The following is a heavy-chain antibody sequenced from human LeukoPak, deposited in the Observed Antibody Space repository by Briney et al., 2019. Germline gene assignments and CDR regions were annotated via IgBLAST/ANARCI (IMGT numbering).Heavy chain of an antibody. D-gene: IGHD3-22*01. CDR1: GYSFTNYW. CDR3: ARRSKGYSNSSGAFDI. V-gene: IGHV5-51*01. J-gene: IGHJ3*02. Sequence: GESLKISCKDSGYSFTNYWIGWVRQMPGKGLEWMGIIYPGDSDIKYSPSFQGQVAISADKSISTAYLQWSSLKASDTAMYYCARRSKGYSNSSGAFDIWGQGTMVTVSS. CDR2: IYPGDSDI.